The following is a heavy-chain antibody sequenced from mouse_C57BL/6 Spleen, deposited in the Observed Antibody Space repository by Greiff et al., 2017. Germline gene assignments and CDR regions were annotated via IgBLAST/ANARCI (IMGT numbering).Heavy chain of an antibody. CDR3: ARGGASSAMDY. Sequence: QVQLQQPGAELVRPGTSVKVSCKASGYAFTNYLIEWVKQRPGQGLEWIGVINPGSGGTNYNEKFKGKATLTADKSSSTAYMQLSSLTSEDSAVYFCARGGASSAMDYWGQGTSVTVSS. CDR2: INPGSGGT. J-gene: IGHJ4*01. D-gene: IGHD6-1*01. V-gene: IGHV1-54*01. CDR1: GYAFTNYL.